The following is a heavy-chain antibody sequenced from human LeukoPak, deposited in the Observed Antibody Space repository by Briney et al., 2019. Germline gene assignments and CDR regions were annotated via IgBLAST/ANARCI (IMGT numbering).Heavy chain of an antibody. CDR3: ARASRHDYLAHLFDY. Sequence: ASVKVSCKASGYTFTSYGISWVRQAPGQGLEWIGWISAYNGNTNYAQKLQGRVTMTTDTSTSTAYMELRSLRSDDTAVYYCARASRHDYLAHLFDYWGQGTLVTVSS. J-gene: IGHJ4*02. V-gene: IGHV1-18*01. CDR2: ISAYNGNT. D-gene: IGHD4-11*01. CDR1: GYTFTSYG.